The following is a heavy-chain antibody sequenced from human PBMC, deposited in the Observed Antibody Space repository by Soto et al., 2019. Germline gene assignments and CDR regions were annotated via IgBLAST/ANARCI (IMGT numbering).Heavy chain of an antibody. Sequence: QVQLVQSGAEVKKPGASVKVSCKASGYTFTSYFIHWVRQAPGQGLEWMGVFDPSGVATNSAQKFQGRLTMTRDMSTSTVYMDLTSLGSDDTALYYCARVSRGAFDIWGQGTLVTVSS. CDR3: ARVSRGAFDI. J-gene: IGHJ3*02. V-gene: IGHV1-46*01. CDR2: FDPSGVAT. CDR1: GYTFTSYF.